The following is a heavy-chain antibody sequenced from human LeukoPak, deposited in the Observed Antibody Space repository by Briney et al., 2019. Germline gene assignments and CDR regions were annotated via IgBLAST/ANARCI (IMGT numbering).Heavy chain of an antibody. CDR1: GFTFSNYN. J-gene: IGHJ4*02. Sequence: GGSLRLSCAASGFTFSNYNMIWVRQPPGKGLEWVSSISSSSSYISYADSVKGRFTISRDNAKNSLYLQMNSLRAEDTAVYYCASALTWIQTIDYWGQGTLVTVSS. CDR2: ISSSSSYI. CDR3: ASALTWIQTIDY. D-gene: IGHD5-18*01. V-gene: IGHV3-21*01.